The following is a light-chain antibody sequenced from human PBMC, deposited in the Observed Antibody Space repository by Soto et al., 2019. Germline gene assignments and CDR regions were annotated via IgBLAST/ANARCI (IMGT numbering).Light chain of an antibody. CDR1: SSDVGGYNY. CDR3: SSYKSSSNYV. J-gene: IGLJ1*01. V-gene: IGLV2-14*01. Sequence: QSVLTQPPSASGTPGQRVTISCSGSSSDVGGYNYVSWYQQHPGKAPKLMIYEVSNRPSGVSNRFSGSKSGNTASLTISGLQAEDEADYYCSSYKSSSNYVFGTGTKVTVL. CDR2: EVS.